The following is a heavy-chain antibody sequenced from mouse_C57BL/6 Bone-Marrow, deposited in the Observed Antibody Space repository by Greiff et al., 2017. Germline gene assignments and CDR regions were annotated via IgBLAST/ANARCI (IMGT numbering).Heavy chain of an antibody. J-gene: IGHJ2*01. CDR2: IWTGGGT. CDR3: ARNLRVRVTTVGGYFDY. Sequence: VKVVESGPGLVAPSQSLSITCTVSGFSLTSYAISWVRQPPGKGLEWLGVIWTGGGTNYNSALKSRLSISKDNSKSQVFLKMNSLQTDDTARYYCARNLRVRVTTVGGYFDYWGQGTTLTVSS. CDR1: GFSLTSYA. D-gene: IGHD1-1*01. V-gene: IGHV2-9-1*01.